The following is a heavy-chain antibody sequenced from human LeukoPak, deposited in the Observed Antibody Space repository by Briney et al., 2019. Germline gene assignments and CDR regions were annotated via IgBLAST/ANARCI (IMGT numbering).Heavy chain of an antibody. CDR2: ISSSYRTI. V-gene: IGHV3-48*01. Sequence: GGSLRLSCAASGFTFSSYSMNWVCQAPGKGLEWVSYISSSYRTIYYADSVKGRFTISRDNAKNSLYLQMNSLRAEDTAVYYCARDLGGGDAFDIWGQGTMVTVSS. CDR1: GFTFSSYS. CDR3: ARDLGGGDAFDI. J-gene: IGHJ3*02. D-gene: IGHD3-16*01.